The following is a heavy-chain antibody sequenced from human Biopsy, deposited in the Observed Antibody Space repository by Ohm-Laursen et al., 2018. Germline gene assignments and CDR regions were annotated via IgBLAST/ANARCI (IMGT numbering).Heavy chain of an antibody. D-gene: IGHD2-2*01. V-gene: IGHV1-69*11. J-gene: IGHJ4*02. CDR1: TGTSNSYG. CDR3: AREAIGYQLPCDD. CDR2: IIPILRTT. Sequence: SAKASRKVPTGTSNSYGIIWVRQAPGQGLEWMGRIIPILRTTAYAQTFLGRVTITADSPTSTVDMELTSLTSDDPAVYFCAREAIGYQLPCDDWGQGTLVTVSS.